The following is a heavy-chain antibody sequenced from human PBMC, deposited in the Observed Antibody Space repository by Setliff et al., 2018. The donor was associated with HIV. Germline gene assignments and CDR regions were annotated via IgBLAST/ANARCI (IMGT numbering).Heavy chain of an antibody. J-gene: IGHJ6*03. CDR3: AREVRVVLPAAASGNYYYYYMDV. D-gene: IGHD2-2*01. Sequence: KPSETLSLTCTVSGGSISSYYGSWIRQSAGKGLEWIGRIYSSGSTNYNPSLKSRVTMSVDTSRNQSSLRLSSVTAADTAVYYCAREVRVVLPAAASGNYYYYYMDVWGKGTTVTVSS. CDR1: GGSISSYY. CDR2: IYSSGST. V-gene: IGHV4-4*07.